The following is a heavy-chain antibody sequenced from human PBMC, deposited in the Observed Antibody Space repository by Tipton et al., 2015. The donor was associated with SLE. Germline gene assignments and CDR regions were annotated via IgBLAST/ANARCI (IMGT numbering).Heavy chain of an antibody. CDR2: IYYRGNT. V-gene: IGHV4-39*07. CDR1: GGSISGGGYY. Sequence: TLSLTCTVSGGSISGGGYYWGWIRQPPGKGLEWIGNIYYRGNTYSSPSLKSRVTISLDTSKNQISLQLGSVTAADTAVYYCARSDIGTYPYYFDYWGQGTLVTVSS. D-gene: IGHD1-26*01. J-gene: IGHJ4*02. CDR3: ARSDIGTYPYYFDY.